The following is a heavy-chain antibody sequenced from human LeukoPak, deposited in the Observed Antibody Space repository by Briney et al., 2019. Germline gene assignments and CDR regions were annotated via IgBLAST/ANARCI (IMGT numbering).Heavy chain of an antibody. Sequence: GGSLRLSCAASGFTFSSYAMHWVRQAPGKGLEYVSAISSNGASTYYANSVKGRFTISRDNSKNTLYLQMGSLRAEDMAVYYCAREIGRNCSSTSCYFGWFDPWGQGTLVTVSS. J-gene: IGHJ5*02. CDR1: GFTFSSYA. D-gene: IGHD2-2*01. V-gene: IGHV3-64*01. CDR3: AREIGRNCSSTSCYFGWFDP. CDR2: ISSNGAST.